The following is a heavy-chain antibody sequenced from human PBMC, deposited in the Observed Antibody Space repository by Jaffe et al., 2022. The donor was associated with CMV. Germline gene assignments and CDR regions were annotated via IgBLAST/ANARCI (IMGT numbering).Heavy chain of an antibody. Sequence: EVQLVESGGGLVKPGGSLRLACAASGFTFSSYSMNWVRQAPGKGLEWVSSISSSRSYIYYADSLRGRFTISGDNANNSLFLQMDSLRAEDTAVYYCARGSTYYYDSSGLGYFDLWGRGTLVTVSS. D-gene: IGHD3-22*01. CDR3: ARGSTYYYDSSGLGYFDL. J-gene: IGHJ2*01. V-gene: IGHV3-21*01. CDR2: ISSSRSYI. CDR1: GFTFSSYS.